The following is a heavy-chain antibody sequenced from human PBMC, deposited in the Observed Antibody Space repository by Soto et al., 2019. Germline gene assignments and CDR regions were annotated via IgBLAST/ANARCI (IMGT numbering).Heavy chain of an antibody. Sequence: QLQLTQSGGEARKPGASVRVSCAASGYKFSTYAISWLRQAPGQGLEWMGLITPNSGYTNYAQKFQGRLILTTDIPSSTAYMELTSLRYDDTAIYYCATSHDTGFDPWGQGTLVSVS. CDR1: GYKFSTYA. CDR3: ATSHDTGFDP. CDR2: ITPNSGYT. V-gene: IGHV1-18*01. J-gene: IGHJ5*02. D-gene: IGHD3-9*01.